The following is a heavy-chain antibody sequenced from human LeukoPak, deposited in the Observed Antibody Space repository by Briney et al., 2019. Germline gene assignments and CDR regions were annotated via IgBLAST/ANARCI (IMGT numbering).Heavy chain of an antibody. CDR2: INWNGGST. J-gene: IGHJ4*02. CDR1: GFTFDDYG. D-gene: IGHD4-23*01. CDR3: ARDSEMVVTGPFDY. V-gene: IGHV3-20*04. Sequence: GGSLRLSCAASGFTFDDYGMSWVRQAPGKRLEWVSGINWNGGSTGYADSVKGRFTISRDNAKNSLYLQMNSLRAEDTAVYYCARDSEMVVTGPFDYWGQGTLVTVSS.